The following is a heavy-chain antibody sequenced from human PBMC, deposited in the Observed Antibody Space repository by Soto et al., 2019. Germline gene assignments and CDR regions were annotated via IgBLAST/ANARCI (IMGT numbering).Heavy chain of an antibody. J-gene: IGHJ6*02. D-gene: IGHD2-15*01. V-gene: IGHV6-1*01. CDR2: TYYRSKWYN. CDR1: GDSGASNSAA. CDR3: ARDATYGHTHYYGMDV. Sequence: SQTLSLTCAISGDSGASNSAAWNWIRQSPSRGLEWLGRTYYRSKWYNDYAVSVKCRITINPDTSKNLFSLQLHSVPPEDTAVYYCARDATYGHTHYYGMDVWGQGTTVTVSS.